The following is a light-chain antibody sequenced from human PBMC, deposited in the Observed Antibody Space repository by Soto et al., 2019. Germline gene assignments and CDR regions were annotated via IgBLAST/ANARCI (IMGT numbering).Light chain of an antibody. J-gene: IGKJ1*01. CDR3: QHYGSSSTWT. CDR1: QSVSSSY. V-gene: IGKV3-20*01. Sequence: EIVLTQSPGTLSLSPGKRATLSCRASQSVSSSYLGWYQQKPGQAPRLLIYGTSSRATDIPDRFSGSGSGADFTLTISRLEPEECAVYYCQHYGSSSTWTFGQGTKV. CDR2: GTS.